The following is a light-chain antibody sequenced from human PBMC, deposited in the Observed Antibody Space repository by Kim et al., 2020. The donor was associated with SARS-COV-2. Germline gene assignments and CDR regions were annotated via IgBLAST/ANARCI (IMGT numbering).Light chain of an antibody. Sequence: QLVLTQSPSASASLGASVKLTCTLSSGHSSYAIAWHQQQPEKGPRYLMKLNSDGSHSKGDGIPDRFSGSSSGAERYLTISSLQSEDEADYYCQTWGARWVFGGGTKLTVL. J-gene: IGLJ3*02. CDR2: LNSDGSH. V-gene: IGLV4-69*01. CDR3: QTWGARWV. CDR1: SGHSSYA.